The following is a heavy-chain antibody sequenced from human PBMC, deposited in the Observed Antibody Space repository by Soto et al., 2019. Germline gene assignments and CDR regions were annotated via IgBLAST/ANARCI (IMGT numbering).Heavy chain of an antibody. CDR2: ISWNSGSI. CDR1: GLTFDDYA. V-gene: IGHV3-9*01. Sequence: SLRLSCAASGLTFDDYAMQWVRQAPGKDLERDSGISWNSGSIGYADSVKGRFTISRDNAKYSLYLQMNSLRAEDTALYYCAKAGSSSWSLATRWFDPWGQGTLVTVPQ. J-gene: IGHJ5*02. CDR3: AKAGSSSWSLATRWFDP. D-gene: IGHD6-13*01.